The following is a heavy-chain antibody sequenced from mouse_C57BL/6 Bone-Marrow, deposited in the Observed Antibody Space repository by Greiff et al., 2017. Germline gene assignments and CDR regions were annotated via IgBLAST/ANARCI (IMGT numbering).Heavy chain of an antibody. CDR3: VITTVVASDY. CDR1: GYAFSSSW. CDR2: IYPGDGDT. D-gene: IGHD1-1*01. J-gene: IGHJ2*01. V-gene: IGHV1-82*01. Sequence: QVQLQQSGPELVKPGASVKISCKASGYAFSSSWMNWVKQRPGKGLEWIGRIYPGDGDTNYNGKFKGKATLTADKSSSTAYMQLSSLTSEDSAVXCCVITTVVASDYWGQGTTLTVSS.